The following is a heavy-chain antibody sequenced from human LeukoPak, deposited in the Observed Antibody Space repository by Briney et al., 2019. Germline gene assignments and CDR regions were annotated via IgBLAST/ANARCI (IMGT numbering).Heavy chain of an antibody. V-gene: IGHV4-39*07. CDR2: IYYSGST. CDR1: GGSISSSSYY. D-gene: IGHD3-22*01. J-gene: IGHJ6*03. CDR3: ARDDYYYDSSGYSPRGEYYYYYMDV. Sequence: SETLSLTCTVSGGSISSSSYYWGWIRQPPGKGLEWIGSIYYSGSTYYNPSLKSRVTISVDTSKNQFSLKLSSVTAADTAVYYCARDDYYYDSSGYSPRGEYYYYYMDVWGKGTTVTVSS.